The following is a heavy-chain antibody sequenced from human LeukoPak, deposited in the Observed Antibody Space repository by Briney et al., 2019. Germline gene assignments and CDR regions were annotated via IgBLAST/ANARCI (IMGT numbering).Heavy chain of an antibody. V-gene: IGHV3-11*01. D-gene: IGHD3-10*01. CDR3: ARGASYGSGSYYYDY. CDR2: ISSSGSTI. Sequence: PGGSLRLSCAASGFTFSGYYMSWTRQAPGKGLEWVSYISSSGSTIYYADSVKGRFTISRDNAKNSLYLQMNSLRAEDTAVYYCARGASYGSGSYYYDYWGQGTLVTVSS. CDR1: GFTFSGYY. J-gene: IGHJ4*02.